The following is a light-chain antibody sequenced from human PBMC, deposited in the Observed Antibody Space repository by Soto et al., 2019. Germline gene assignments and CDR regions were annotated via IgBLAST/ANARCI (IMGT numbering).Light chain of an antibody. J-gene: IGKJ1*01. V-gene: IGKV1-17*01. CDR1: QGIRND. Sequence: DIQMTHSPSSLSASVGDRVTISCRSSQGIRNDLAWYQQKPGKAPKGLIYSASTLHSGVPSRFSGSGSGTDFTLTISSLQPEDFATYYCLQFNGYPRTFGQGTKVDIK. CDR2: SAS. CDR3: LQFNGYPRT.